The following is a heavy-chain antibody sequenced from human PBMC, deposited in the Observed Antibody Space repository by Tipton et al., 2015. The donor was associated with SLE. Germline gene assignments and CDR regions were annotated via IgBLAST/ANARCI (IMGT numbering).Heavy chain of an antibody. Sequence: TLSLTCAVYGGSFSDYYWGWIRQPPGKGLEWMGSIFHSGDVYYNPSVKSRVTISIETSKNQFSLQLTSMTAADTAVYYCVRDGFCRSGVCYRNWFDPWGPGSLVTVSS. CDR1: GGSFSDYY. CDR3: VRDGFCRSGVCYRNWFDP. CDR2: IFHSGDV. D-gene: IGHD2-8*02. V-gene: IGHV4-34*12. J-gene: IGHJ5*02.